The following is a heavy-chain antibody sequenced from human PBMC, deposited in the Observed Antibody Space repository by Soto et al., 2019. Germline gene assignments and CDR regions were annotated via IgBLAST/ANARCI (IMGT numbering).Heavy chain of an antibody. CDR3: ARSYCAADCPRRDFDY. D-gene: IGHD2-21*02. CDR2: LNPKSGMT. V-gene: IGHV1-8*01. Sequence: ASVKVSCKASGYTFSTYDFNWVRQAPGQGLEWMGWLNPKSGMTGSAQKFQDRVSMTRDTSTNTVYMELSSLRSDDTAVYYCARSYCAADCPRRDFDYWGQGTLVTVSS. J-gene: IGHJ4*02. CDR1: GYTFSTYD.